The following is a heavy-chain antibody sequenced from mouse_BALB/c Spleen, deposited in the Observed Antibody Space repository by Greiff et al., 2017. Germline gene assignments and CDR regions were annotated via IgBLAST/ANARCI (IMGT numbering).Heavy chain of an antibody. CDR3: AGEIYDGYYVAY. CDR1: GYTFTDYN. V-gene: IGHV1S29*02. D-gene: IGHD2-3*01. J-gene: IGHJ3*01. Sequence: EVKLMESGPELVKPGASVKISCKASGYTFTDYNMHWVKQSHGKSLEWIGYIYPYNGGTGYNQKFKSKATLTVDNSSSTAYMELRSLTSEDSAVYYCAGEIYDGYYVAYWGQGTLVTVSA. CDR2: IYPYNGGT.